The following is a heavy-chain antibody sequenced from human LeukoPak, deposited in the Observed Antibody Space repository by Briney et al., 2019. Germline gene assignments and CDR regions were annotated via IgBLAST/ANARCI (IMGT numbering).Heavy chain of an antibody. CDR3: ARVARGDYYYYYMDV. Sequence: WGSLSLSCAASGFTFSNYWMSWVRQAPGKGLEWVANIKQDGSEKYYVDSVKGRFTISRDNAKNSLYLQMNSLRAEDTALYYCARVARGDYYYYYMDVWGKGTTVTVSS. D-gene: IGHD3-10*01. J-gene: IGHJ6*03. CDR1: GFTFSNYW. CDR2: IKQDGSEK. V-gene: IGHV3-7*01.